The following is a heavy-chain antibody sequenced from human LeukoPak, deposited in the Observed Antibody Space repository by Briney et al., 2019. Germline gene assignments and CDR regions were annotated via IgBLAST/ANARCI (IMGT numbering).Heavy chain of an antibody. CDR2: INPSGGST. J-gene: IGHJ4*02. Sequence: GASVKVSCKASGYTFTGYYMHWVRQAPGQGLEWMGIINPSGGSTSYAQKFQGRVTMTRDTSTSTVYMELSSLRSEDTAVYYCAREGGYCSGGSCRGFDYWGQGTLVTVSS. CDR1: GYTFTGYY. CDR3: AREGGYCSGGSCRGFDY. D-gene: IGHD2-15*01. V-gene: IGHV1-46*01.